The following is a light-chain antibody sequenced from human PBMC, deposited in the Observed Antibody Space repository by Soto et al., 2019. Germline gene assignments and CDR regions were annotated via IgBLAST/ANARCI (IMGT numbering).Light chain of an antibody. Sequence: ENVLTQSPGTLSLSPGERATLSCRAGQSVTSTYLAWYQHKPGQAPRLLIYGASSRANGIPDRFSGSGSGTDFTLTISRLEPEEVAVYYCQQYGSSPLMYTFGQGTKLELK. CDR1: QSVTSTY. CDR3: QQYGSSPLMYT. V-gene: IGKV3-20*01. CDR2: GAS. J-gene: IGKJ2*01.